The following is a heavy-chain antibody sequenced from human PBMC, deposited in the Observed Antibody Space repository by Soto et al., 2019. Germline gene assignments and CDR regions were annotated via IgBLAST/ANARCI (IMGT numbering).Heavy chain of an antibody. CDR2: IKQDGSEK. CDR1: GFTFSSYW. Sequence: PGGSLRLSCAASGFTFSSYWMSWVRQAPGKGLEWVANIKQDGSEKYYVDSVKGRFTISRDNAKNSLYLQMNSLRAEDTAVYYCERAGGTGAFDIWGQGTMVTVSS. CDR3: ERAGGTGAFDI. D-gene: IGHD1-1*01. J-gene: IGHJ3*02. V-gene: IGHV3-7*01.